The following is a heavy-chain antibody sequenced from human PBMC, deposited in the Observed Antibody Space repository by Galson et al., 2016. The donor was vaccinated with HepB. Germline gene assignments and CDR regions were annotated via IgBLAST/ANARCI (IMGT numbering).Heavy chain of an antibody. Sequence: SVKVSCKAVGGPFTNYAVNWVRQAPGQGLEWMGGIIPFFLTPSYSHKFQDRVTISADQSTSTVFMELRMLTSEDTAVYFCARESTEYISTWVKFTFWGQGTRVAVSS. V-gene: IGHV1-69*13. J-gene: IGHJ1*01. CDR2: IIPFFLTP. CDR3: ARESTEYISTWVKFTF. D-gene: IGHD2-2*01. CDR1: GGPFTNYA.